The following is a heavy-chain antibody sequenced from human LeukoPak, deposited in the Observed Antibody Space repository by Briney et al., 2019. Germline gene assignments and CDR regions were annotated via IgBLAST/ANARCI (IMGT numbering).Heavy chain of an antibody. J-gene: IGHJ4*02. D-gene: IGHD3-10*01. Sequence: SETLSLTCTVSGGSISSYYWSWIRQPPGKGLEWIGYIYYSGSTNYNPSLKSRVTISVDTSKNQFSLKLSSVPAADTAVYYCARGGITMVRGVIPDYFDYWGQGTLVTVSS. CDR2: IYYSGST. CDR3: ARGGITMVRGVIPDYFDY. CDR1: GGSISSYY. V-gene: IGHV4-59*12.